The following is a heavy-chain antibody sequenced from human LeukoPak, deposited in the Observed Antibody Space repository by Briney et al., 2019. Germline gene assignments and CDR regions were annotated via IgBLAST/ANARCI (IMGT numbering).Heavy chain of an antibody. V-gene: IGHV4-59*04. CDR3: ARYTTSWYTFDI. CDR2: IYYSGST. D-gene: IGHD6-13*01. CDR1: GGSIINYY. Sequence: SETLSLTCTVSGGSIINYYWSWIRQPPGKGLEWIGYIYYSGSTYYQPSLKSRVTMSVDTSKNQFSLKLSSVTAVDTAVYYCARYTTSWYTFDIWGQGTMVTVSS. J-gene: IGHJ3*02.